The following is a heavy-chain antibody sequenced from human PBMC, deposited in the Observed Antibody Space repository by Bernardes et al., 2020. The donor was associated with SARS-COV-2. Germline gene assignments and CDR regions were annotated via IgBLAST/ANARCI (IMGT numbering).Heavy chain of an antibody. CDR2: IFYSGIT. CDR3: ARQGATDYYYHGMDV. Sequence: SDTLGLTCTVSGGSVRSASYYWSWIRQPPGKGLQWIGYIFYSGITTYNPSLKSRVTISVDTSKNQFSLKLSSVTATDTAVYYCARQGATDYYYHGMDVWGQGTTVTVSS. J-gene: IGHJ6*02. V-gene: IGHV4-61*01. CDR1: GGSVRSASYY.